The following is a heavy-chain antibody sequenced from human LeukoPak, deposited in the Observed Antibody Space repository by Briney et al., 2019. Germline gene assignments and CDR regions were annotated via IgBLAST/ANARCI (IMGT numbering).Heavy chain of an antibody. Sequence: GGSLRLSCAASGFTFDDYAMHWVRQAPGKGLEWVSGISWNSGSIGYADSVKGRFTISRDNAKNSLYLQMNSLRAEDTALYYCEKVLRSSTNWYFDLGGRGTLVTVSS. CDR3: EKVLRSSTNWYFDL. V-gene: IGHV3-9*01. CDR2: ISWNSGSI. D-gene: IGHD3-9*01. J-gene: IGHJ2*01. CDR1: GFTFDDYA.